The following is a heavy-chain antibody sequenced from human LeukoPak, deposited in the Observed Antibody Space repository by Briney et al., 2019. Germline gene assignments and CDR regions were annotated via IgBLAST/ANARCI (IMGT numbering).Heavy chain of an antibody. D-gene: IGHD1-26*01. CDR3: AKGGKWDVTPFDY. V-gene: IGHV3-23*01. J-gene: IGHJ4*02. CDR2: ISGGGGST. Sequence: SGGSLRLSCAVSGFTFTSYSMNWVRQAPGKGLEWVSTISGGGGSTYYADSVKGRFTISRDNSKNTLYLQVNSLRAEDTAVYYCAKGGKWDVTPFDYWGQGTLVTVSS. CDR1: GFTFTSYS.